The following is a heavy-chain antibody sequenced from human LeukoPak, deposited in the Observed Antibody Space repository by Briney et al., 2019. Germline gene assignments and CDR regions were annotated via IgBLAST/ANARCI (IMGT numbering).Heavy chain of an antibody. V-gene: IGHV3-30-3*01. CDR1: GFTFNTHA. Sequence: GGSLRLSCAASGFTFNTHAMHEVRQAPGKGLEWVAFISYDGSIKYYADSVKGRFTISRDNSKNTLYLQMSSLRTEDTAVYYCARDRSRNYSCDHWGQGTLVSVSS. D-gene: IGHD1-7*01. CDR2: ISYDGSIK. CDR3: ARDRSRNYSCDH. J-gene: IGHJ4*02.